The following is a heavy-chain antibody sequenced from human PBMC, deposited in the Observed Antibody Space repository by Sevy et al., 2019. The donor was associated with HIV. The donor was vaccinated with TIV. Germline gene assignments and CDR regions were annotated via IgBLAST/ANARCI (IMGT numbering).Heavy chain of an antibody. Sequence: GGSLRLSCAASGFTFSSYWMHWVRQVPGKGLVWVSRINPDGSSTSYADSVKGRFTISRDNAKNMLYLQMNSLRAEDTAVYYCARDSWRSGSYYGFDSWGRGALVTVSS. CDR1: GFTFSSYW. CDR3: ARDSWRSGSYYGFDS. CDR2: INPDGSST. V-gene: IGHV3-74*01. D-gene: IGHD1-26*01. J-gene: IGHJ4*02.